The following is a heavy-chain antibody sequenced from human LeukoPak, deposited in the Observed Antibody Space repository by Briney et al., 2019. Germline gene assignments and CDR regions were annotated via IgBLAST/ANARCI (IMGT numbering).Heavy chain of an antibody. CDR1: GFTFSSNY. Sequence: GGSLRLSCAASGFTFSSNYMSWVRQAPGKGLEWVSVIYSGGSTYYADSVKGRFTIPRDNSKNTLYLQMNSLRAGDTAVYYCARGEDYGDYFDYWGQGTLVTVSS. V-gene: IGHV3-53*01. J-gene: IGHJ4*02. CDR2: IYSGGST. D-gene: IGHD4-17*01. CDR3: ARGEDYGDYFDY.